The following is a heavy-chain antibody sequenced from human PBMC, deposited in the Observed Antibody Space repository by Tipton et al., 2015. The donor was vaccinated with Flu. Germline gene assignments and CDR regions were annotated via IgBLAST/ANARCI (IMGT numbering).Heavy chain of an antibody. J-gene: IGHJ6*02. Sequence: SLRLSCAASGFTFSSYAMHWVRQAPGKGLEWVAVISYDGSNKYYADSVKGRFTISRDNSKNTLYLQMNSLRAEDTAVYYCARDLQLALGGHGMDVWGQGTTVTVSS. V-gene: IGHV3-30-3*01. D-gene: IGHD6-13*01. CDR2: ISYDGSNK. CDR3: ARDLQLALGGHGMDV. CDR1: GFTFSSYA.